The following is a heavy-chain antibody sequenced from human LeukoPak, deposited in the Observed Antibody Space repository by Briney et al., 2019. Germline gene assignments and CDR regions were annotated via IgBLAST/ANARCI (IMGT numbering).Heavy chain of an antibody. J-gene: IGHJ4*02. CDR3: AKIIRGSWKDLYY. D-gene: IGHD6-13*01. V-gene: IGHV3-74*01. Sequence: GGSLRLSCAASGFPFSSYAMDWVRQAPGKGLVWVASIHGVGDNISYADSVRGRFTISRDNSKNTLYLQMNSLRAEDTAVYYCAKIIRGSWKDLYYWGQGTLVIVSS. CDR2: IHGVGDNI. CDR1: GFPFSSYA.